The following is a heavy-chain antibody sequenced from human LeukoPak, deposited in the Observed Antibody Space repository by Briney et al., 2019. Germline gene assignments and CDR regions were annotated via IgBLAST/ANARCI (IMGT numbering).Heavy chain of an antibody. CDR1: GFTFNTYS. CDR3: TRAITYFYGSVTYDWFDS. CDR2: IKSDGST. Sequence: GGSLRLSCEASGFTFNTYSMNWARQAPGKGLMWVARIKSDGSTIYADSVQGRFTISRDNAKNMVYLQMNSLRADDTAIYYCTRAITYFYGSVTYDWFDSWGQGTRVTVSS. D-gene: IGHD3-10*01. V-gene: IGHV3-74*01. J-gene: IGHJ5*01.